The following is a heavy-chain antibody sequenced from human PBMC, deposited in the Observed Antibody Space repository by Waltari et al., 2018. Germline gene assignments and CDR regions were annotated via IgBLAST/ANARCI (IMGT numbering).Heavy chain of an antibody. CDR2: IYYSGST. D-gene: IGHD3-22*01. CDR1: GGSISSSSYY. V-gene: IGHV4-39*07. J-gene: IGHJ6*03. Sequence: QLQLQESGPGLVKPSETLSLTCTVSGGSISSSSYYWGWIRQPPGQGLGGIGSIYYSGSTYYNPSLKSRVTISVDTSKNQFSLKLSSVTAADTAVYYCARHATEYYYDSSGYSRDYYYMDVWGKGTTVTVSS. CDR3: ARHATEYYYDSSGYSRDYYYMDV.